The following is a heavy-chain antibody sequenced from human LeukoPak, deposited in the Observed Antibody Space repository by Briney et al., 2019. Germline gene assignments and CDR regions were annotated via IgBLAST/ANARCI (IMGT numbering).Heavy chain of an antibody. CDR3: ATEGLQLWLRHAFDI. V-gene: IGHV3-74*01. CDR1: GFTFSSYW. CDR2: INSDGSRT. Sequence: GGSLRLSCAASGFTFSSYWMHWVRQAPGKGLVWVSRINSDGSRTSYADSVKGRFTISRDNAKNTLYLQMNSLRAEDTAVYYCATEGLQLWLRHAFDIWGQGTMVTVSS. D-gene: IGHD5-18*01. J-gene: IGHJ3*02.